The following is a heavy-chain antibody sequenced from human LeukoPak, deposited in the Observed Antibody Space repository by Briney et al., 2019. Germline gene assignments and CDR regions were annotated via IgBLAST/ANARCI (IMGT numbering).Heavy chain of an antibody. V-gene: IGHV4-34*01. CDR3: ARVRGCGYRTSYYYYYMDV. D-gene: IGHD3-22*01. CDR1: GGSFSGYY. J-gene: IGHJ6*03. CDR2: INHSGST. Sequence: SETLSLTCAVYGGSFSGYYWSWIRQPPGKGLEWIGEINHSGSTNYNPSLKSRVTISVDTSKNQFSLKLSSVTAADTAVYYCARVRGCGYRTSYYYYYMDVWGKGTTVTVSS.